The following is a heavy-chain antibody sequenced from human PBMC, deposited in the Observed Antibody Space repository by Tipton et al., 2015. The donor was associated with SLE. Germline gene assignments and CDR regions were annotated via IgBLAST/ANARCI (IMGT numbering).Heavy chain of an antibody. CDR1: GGSISSSSSY. V-gene: IGHV4-39*07. Sequence: TLSLTCTVSGGSISSSSSYWGWIRQPPGKGLEWIGSIYYRGGTHYNPSLKSRVTVSVDTSKNQFSLKLTSVTAADTAVYYCARDPYDSWSDYQATFDYWGQGTLVTVSP. J-gene: IGHJ4*02. CDR3: ARDPYDSWSDYQATFDY. D-gene: IGHD3-3*01. CDR2: IYYRGGT.